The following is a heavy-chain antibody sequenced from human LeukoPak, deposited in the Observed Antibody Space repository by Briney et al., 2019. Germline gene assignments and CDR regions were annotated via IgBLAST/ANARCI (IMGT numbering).Heavy chain of an antibody. Sequence: GASVKVSCTASGYTFTSYGISWVRQAPGQGLEWMGWISAYNGNTKYAQKLQGRVTMTTDTSTSTAYMELRSLRSDDTAVYYCARGARSIDFWSGYYGHWFDAWGQGTLVTVSS. J-gene: IGHJ5*02. CDR1: GYTFTSYG. CDR3: ARGARSIDFWSGYYGHWFDA. V-gene: IGHV1-18*01. CDR2: ISAYNGNT. D-gene: IGHD3-3*01.